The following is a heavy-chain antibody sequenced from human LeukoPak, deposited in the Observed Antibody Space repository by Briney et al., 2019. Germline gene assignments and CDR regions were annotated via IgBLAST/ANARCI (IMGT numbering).Heavy chain of an antibody. CDR1: GFTFDDYG. CDR3: AREDYNWNDYYYYGMDV. D-gene: IGHD1-20*01. J-gene: IGHJ6*02. V-gene: IGHV3-20*04. CDR2: INWNGGST. Sequence: PGGSLRLSCAASGFTFDDYGMSWVRQAPGKGLEWVSGINWNGGSTGYADSVKGRFTISRDNAKNSLFLQMNSLRAEDTAFYYCAREDYNWNDYYYYGMDVWGQGTTVTVSS.